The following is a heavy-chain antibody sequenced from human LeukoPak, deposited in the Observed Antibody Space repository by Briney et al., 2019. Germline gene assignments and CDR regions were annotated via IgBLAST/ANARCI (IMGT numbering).Heavy chain of an antibody. CDR3: ARDGSAGYAEYYMDV. D-gene: IGHD3-10*01. V-gene: IGHV3-30*02. CDR2: IRYDGTNK. J-gene: IGHJ6*03. CDR1: GFTFSSYG. Sequence: PGGSLRLSCAASGFTFSSYGMHWVRQAPGKGLEWVAFIRYDGTNKYYADSVKGRFTISRDNSRDTLYLQMNSLRAEDTAVYYSARDGSAGYAEYYMDVWGKGTTVTVSS.